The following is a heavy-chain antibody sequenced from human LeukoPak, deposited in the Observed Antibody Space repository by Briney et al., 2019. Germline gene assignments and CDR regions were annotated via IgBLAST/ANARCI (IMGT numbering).Heavy chain of an antibody. CDR2: IYHSGST. CDR3: ARSGTWELNV. Sequence: SQTLSLTCTVSGGSISSGGYYWSWIRQPPGKGLEWIGYIYHSGSTYYNPSLKSRVTISVDRSKNQFSLKLSSVTAADMAVYYCARSGTWELNVWGQGTLVTVSS. J-gene: IGHJ4*02. D-gene: IGHD1-26*01. CDR1: GGSISSGGYY. V-gene: IGHV4-30-2*01.